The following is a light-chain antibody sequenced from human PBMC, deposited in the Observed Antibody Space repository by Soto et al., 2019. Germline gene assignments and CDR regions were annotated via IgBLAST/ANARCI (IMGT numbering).Light chain of an antibody. Sequence: EIVMTQSPRTLSLSPGERATLSRRASQSVGSRLAWYQQKPGQAPRLLISGESSRATGIPDRFSGSGSGTDFTLTISRLEPEDFAVYYCQQYNNWPPITFGQGRRLEI. V-gene: IGKV3D-15*01. CDR1: QSVGSR. J-gene: IGKJ5*01. CDR3: QQYNNWPPIT. CDR2: GES.